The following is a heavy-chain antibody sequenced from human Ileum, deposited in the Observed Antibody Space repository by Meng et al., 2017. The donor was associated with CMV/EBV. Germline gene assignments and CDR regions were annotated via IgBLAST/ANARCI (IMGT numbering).Heavy chain of an antibody. D-gene: IGHD4-11*01. CDR3: ATDHSSANWFDS. V-gene: IGHV1-18*04. CDR2: ISGYNGKT. Sequence: CEASGYKFTNYAISWARQAPGQGLGWMGWISGYNGKTFHAQKFQGRISMAADTSAGTAHMELRSLTSDDTAVYYCATDHSSANWFDSWGQGTLVTVSS. CDR1: GYKFTNYA. J-gene: IGHJ5*01.